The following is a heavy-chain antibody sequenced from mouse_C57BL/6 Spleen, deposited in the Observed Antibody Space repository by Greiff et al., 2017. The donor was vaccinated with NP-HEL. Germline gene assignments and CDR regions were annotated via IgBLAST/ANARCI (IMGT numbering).Heavy chain of an antibody. Sequence: QVQLQQPGAELVMPGASVKLSCKASGYTFTSYWMHWVKQRPGQGLEWIGVIDPSDCYTNYNQKFKGKSTLTVDKSSSTAYMQLSSLTSEDSAVYYCARGLYYGNYRGFAYWGQGTLVTVSA. CDR1: GYTFTSYW. V-gene: IGHV1-69*01. CDR2: IDPSDCYT. CDR3: ARGLYYGNYRGFAY. J-gene: IGHJ3*01. D-gene: IGHD2-1*01.